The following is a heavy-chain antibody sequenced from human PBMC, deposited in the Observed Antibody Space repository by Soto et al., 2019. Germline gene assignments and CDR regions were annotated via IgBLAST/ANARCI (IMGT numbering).Heavy chain of an antibody. CDR2: IIPIFGTA. V-gene: IGHV1-69*12. D-gene: IGHD5-12*01. J-gene: IGHJ4*02. CDR3: LLTHSSLYSGYALDFAY. CDR1: GGTFSSYA. Sequence: QVQLVQSGAEVKKPGSSVKVSCKASGGTFSSYAISWVRQAPGQGLEWMGGIIPIFGTANYAQKFQGRVTITADEATSTAYMELSSLRSADTAVYYCLLTHSSLYSGYALDFAYRGQGTLVTVSS.